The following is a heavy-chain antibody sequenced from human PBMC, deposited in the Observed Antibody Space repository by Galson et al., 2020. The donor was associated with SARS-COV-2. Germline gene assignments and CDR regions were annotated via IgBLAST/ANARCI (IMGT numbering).Heavy chain of an antibody. D-gene: IGHD3-22*01. CDR1: GFTFSSYG. Sequence: QLGESLKISCAASGFTFSSYGMHWVRQAPGQGLEWVAVISYDGSNKYYADSVKRRFTISRDNSKNTLYLQMNSLRAEDTAVYYCAKGGWYYDSSGYSEFDYWGQGTLVTVSS. V-gene: IGHV3-30*18. J-gene: IGHJ4*02. CDR3: AKGGWYYDSSGYSEFDY. CDR2: ISYDGSNK.